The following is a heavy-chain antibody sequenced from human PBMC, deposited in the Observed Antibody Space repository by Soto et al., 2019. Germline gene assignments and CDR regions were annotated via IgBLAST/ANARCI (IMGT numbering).Heavy chain of an antibody. D-gene: IGHD5-18*01. Sequence: VQLVESGGGLVQPGGSLRLSCAASGFSLSDYWMHWVRQAPGEGLVWLSRITRDGSSTNYADSVKGRFTISRDNAKNTLYLQVNSLRGEDTAVYYCVRGANGYYYFDYWGQGTLVTVSS. CDR2: ITRDGSST. CDR1: GFSLSDYW. J-gene: IGHJ4*02. CDR3: VRGANGYYYFDY. V-gene: IGHV3-74*01.